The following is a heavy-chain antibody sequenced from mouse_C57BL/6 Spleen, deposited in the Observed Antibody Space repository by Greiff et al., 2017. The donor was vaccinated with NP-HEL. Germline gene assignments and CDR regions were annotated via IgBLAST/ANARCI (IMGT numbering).Heavy chain of an antibody. J-gene: IGHJ3*01. Sequence: QVQLQQSGAELLKPGASVKLSCKATGYTFTGYWIEWVKQRPGHGLEWIGEILTGSGSTNYNEKFKGQATFTADTASNTAYMQLSSLTTEDAAIYYCARRPDDDGFAYWGQGTLVTVSA. D-gene: IGHD2-4*01. CDR3: ARRPDDDGFAY. V-gene: IGHV1-9*01. CDR1: GYTFTGYW. CDR2: ILTGSGST.